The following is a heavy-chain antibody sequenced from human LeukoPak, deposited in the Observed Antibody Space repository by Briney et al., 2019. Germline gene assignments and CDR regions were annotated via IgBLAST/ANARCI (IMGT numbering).Heavy chain of an antibody. CDR1: GFTFSSYA. CDR2: ISGSGGST. J-gene: IGHJ6*02. CDR3: AKDRVTMVRGNDGMDV. D-gene: IGHD3-10*01. V-gene: IGHV3-23*01. Sequence: GSPRLSCAASGFTFSSYAMSWVRQAPGKGLEWVSAISGSGGSTYYADSVKGRFTISRDNSKNTLNLQLNSLRAEDTAVYYCAKDRVTMVRGNDGMDVWGQGTTVTVSS.